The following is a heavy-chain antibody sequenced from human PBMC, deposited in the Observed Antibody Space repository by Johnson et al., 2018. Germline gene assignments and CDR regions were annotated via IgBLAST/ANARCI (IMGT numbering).Heavy chain of an antibody. D-gene: IGHD4-11*01. CDR3: ARNPYSDYEFDY. J-gene: IGHJ4*02. CDR1: GFTFSSYA. CDR2: ISYDGSKK. V-gene: IGHV3-30-3*01. Sequence: QVQLVQSGGGVVQXGRSLRLXCAASGFTFSSYAMHWVRQAPGKGLEWVAVISYDGSKKYYAASVEGRFTISRDNSKTTLLLQMNSLRAEDTAVYYCARNPYSDYEFDYWGQGTLVTVSS.